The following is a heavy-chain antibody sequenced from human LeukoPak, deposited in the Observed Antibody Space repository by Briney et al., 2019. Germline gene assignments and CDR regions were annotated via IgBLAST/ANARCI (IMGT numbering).Heavy chain of an antibody. V-gene: IGHV3-7*03. Sequence: GGSLRLSCAASGFSFSSYWMSWVRQVPGKGLKWVANIKQDGSDKYYVDSVRGRFTISRDNAKNSLYLQMSSLRAEDTAVYYCAKDRAYYSDSSGYYLVRAYDYWGQGTLVTVSS. CDR2: IKQDGSDK. CDR1: GFSFSSYW. CDR3: AKDRAYYSDSSGYYLVRAYDY. D-gene: IGHD3-22*01. J-gene: IGHJ4*02.